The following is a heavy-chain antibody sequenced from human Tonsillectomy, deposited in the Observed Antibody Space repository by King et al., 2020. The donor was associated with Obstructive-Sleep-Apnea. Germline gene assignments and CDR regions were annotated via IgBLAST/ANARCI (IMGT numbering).Heavy chain of an antibody. V-gene: IGHV1-46*01. CDR2: INPSGGST. Sequence: VQLVESGAEVKKPGASVKVSCKASGYTFTTYYMHWVRQAPGQGLEWMGLINPSGGSTSYAQKFQGRVTMTRETSTSTVYMELSSLRAEDTAVYYCAGARGGSYYDYWGQGTLVTVPS. CDR1: GYTFTTYY. D-gene: IGHD3-16*01. J-gene: IGHJ4*02. CDR3: AGARGGSYYDY.